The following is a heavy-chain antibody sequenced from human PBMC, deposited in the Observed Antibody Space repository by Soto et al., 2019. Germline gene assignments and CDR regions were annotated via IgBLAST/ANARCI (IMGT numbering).Heavy chain of an antibody. V-gene: IGHV1-18*01. J-gene: IGHJ4*02. CDR1: GYTFTSYG. CDR2: ISAYNGNT. CDR3: ARDFPHMITFGGVSVDY. D-gene: IGHD3-16*01. Sequence: ASVKVSCKASGYTFTSYGMSWVRQAPGQGLEWMGWISAYNGNTNYAQKLQGRVTMTTDTSTSTAYMELRSLRSDDTAVYYCARDFPHMITFGGVSVDYWGQGTMVTLYS.